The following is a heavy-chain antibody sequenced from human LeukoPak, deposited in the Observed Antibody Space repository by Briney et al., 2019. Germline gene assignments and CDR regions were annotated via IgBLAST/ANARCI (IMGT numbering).Heavy chain of an antibody. D-gene: IGHD6-19*01. J-gene: IGHJ4*02. CDR2: IHYSGST. CDR3: ARGAAIAQWLGSFDY. Sequence: SEPLSLPCTVSGVTMSIYYWLWLRQPPGKALEWLGYIHYSGSTKYNPSLKSRVTISVDTSKNQFSLKLSSVTAADTAVYYCARGAAIAQWLGSFDYWGQGTLVTVSS. V-gene: IGHV4-59*12. CDR1: GVTMSIYY.